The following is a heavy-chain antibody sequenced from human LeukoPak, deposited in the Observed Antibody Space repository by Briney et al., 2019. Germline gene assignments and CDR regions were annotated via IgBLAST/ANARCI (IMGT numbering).Heavy chain of an antibody. J-gene: IGHJ4*02. V-gene: IGHV1-2*04. CDR2: INPYSGGT. Sequence: ASVKVSCKASGYTFTGYYMHWVRQAPGQGLEWMGWINPYSGGTNYAQKFQGWVTMTTDTSISTAYMELSRLRSDDTAVYYCARGDYGDYVWFDYWGQGTLVTVSS. D-gene: IGHD4-17*01. CDR3: ARGDYGDYVWFDY. CDR1: GYTFTGYY.